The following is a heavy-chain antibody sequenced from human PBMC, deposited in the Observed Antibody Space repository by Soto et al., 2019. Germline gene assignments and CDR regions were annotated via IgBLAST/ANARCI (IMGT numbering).Heavy chain of an antibody. Sequence: QVQLQESGPGQVKPSGTLSLTCAVSGGSISSSNWWSWVRQPPGKGLEWIGEIYHSGSTNYNPSLKSRVTISVDKSKNQFSLMLSSVTAADTAVYYCARRFYGSGSYYHLDYWGQGTLVTVSS. CDR3: ARRFYGSGSYYHLDY. V-gene: IGHV4-4*02. CDR2: IYHSGST. D-gene: IGHD3-10*01. CDR1: GGSISSSNW. J-gene: IGHJ4*02.